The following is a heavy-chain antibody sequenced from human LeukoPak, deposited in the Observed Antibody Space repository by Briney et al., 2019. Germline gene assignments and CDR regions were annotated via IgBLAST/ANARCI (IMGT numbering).Heavy chain of an antibody. V-gene: IGHV3-23*01. CDR1: GFTFSSYA. Sequence: GGSLRLSCAASGFTFSSYAMSWVRQAPGKGLEWVSAISGSGGSTYYADSVKGRFTISRDNAKNTLYLQMNSLRAEDTAVYYCAREGNDYDFWSGYLDYWGQGTLVTVSS. D-gene: IGHD3-3*01. CDR3: AREGNDYDFWSGYLDY. J-gene: IGHJ4*02. CDR2: ISGSGGST.